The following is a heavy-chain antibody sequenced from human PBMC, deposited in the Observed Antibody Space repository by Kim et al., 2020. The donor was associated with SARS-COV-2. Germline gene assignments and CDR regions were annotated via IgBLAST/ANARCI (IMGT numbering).Heavy chain of an antibody. CDR3: ARGRAGVVPSPILGRGPHYDYFVMDF. D-gene: IGHD2-2*02. J-gene: IGHJ6*02. V-gene: IGHV4-34*01. CDR1: GGSFSGHH. Sequence: SETLSLTCAVYGGSFSGHHWSWIRQSPAKGLEWIGEVTQSGTTNYNPSLKSRVTMSVDTSKNQFSLKLTSVTAADTAFYYCARGRAGVVPSPILGRGPHYDYFVMDFWGHGATVTVSS. CDR2: VTQSGTT.